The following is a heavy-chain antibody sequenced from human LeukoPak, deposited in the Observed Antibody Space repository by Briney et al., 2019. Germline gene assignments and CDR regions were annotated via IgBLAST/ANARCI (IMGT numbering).Heavy chain of an antibody. D-gene: IGHD3-10*01. CDR2: ISGSGST. V-gene: IGHV4-31*03. CDR1: GDSISRGGDY. CDR3: ARVPIIRGVIED. Sequence: PSETLSLTCSVSGDSISRGGDYWTWIRQHPEKGLEWIGYISGSGSTYYSPSLRSRVTVSADTSKNQSSLKLTSVTAADTAVFYCARVPIIRGVIEDWGQGTLVSVSS. J-gene: IGHJ4*02.